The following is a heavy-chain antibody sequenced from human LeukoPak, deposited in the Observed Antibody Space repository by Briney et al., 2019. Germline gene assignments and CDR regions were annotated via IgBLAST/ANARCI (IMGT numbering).Heavy chain of an antibody. CDR2: INHSGST. CDR1: GGSFSGYY. J-gene: IGHJ6*03. CDR3: AREAVPAPRRYYCYYYMDV. V-gene: IGHV4-34*01. D-gene: IGHD2-2*01. Sequence: SETLSLTCAVYGGSFSGYYWSWIRQPPGKGLEWIGEINHSGSTNYNPSLKSRVTISVDTSKNQFSLKLSSVTAADTAVYYCAREAVPAPRRYYCYYYMDVWGKGTTVTVSS.